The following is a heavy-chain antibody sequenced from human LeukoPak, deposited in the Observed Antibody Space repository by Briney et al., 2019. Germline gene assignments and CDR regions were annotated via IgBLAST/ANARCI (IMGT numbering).Heavy chain of an antibody. V-gene: IGHV3-74*01. Sequence: GGSLRLSCAASGFTFSSYWMHWVRQAPGKGLVWVSRINSDGSSTSYADSVKGRFTISRDNAKNTLYLQMYSLRAEDTAVYYCARYQDSSGYYYDDAFDIWGQGTMVTVSS. CDR2: INSDGSST. CDR1: GFTFSSYW. CDR3: ARYQDSSGYYYDDAFDI. D-gene: IGHD3-22*01. J-gene: IGHJ3*02.